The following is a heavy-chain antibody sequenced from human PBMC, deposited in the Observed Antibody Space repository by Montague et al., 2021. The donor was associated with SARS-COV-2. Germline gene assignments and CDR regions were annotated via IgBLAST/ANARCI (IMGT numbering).Heavy chain of an antibody. J-gene: IGHJ4*02. CDR2: IYYSGSS. CDR3: ARGAGYSYGVDY. D-gene: IGHD5-18*01. CDR1: GASVSSGSHY. V-gene: IGHV4-61*01. Sequence: SETLSLTCTVSGASVSSGSHYWIWIRQPPGKGLEFIGYIYYSGSSKYNPSPKSRVTISVDTSTNQVSLKVSSVTAADSAVYFCARGAGYSYGVDYWGQGTLVTVSS.